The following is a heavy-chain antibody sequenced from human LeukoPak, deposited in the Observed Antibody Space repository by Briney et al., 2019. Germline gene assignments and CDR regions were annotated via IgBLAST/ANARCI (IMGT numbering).Heavy chain of an antibody. CDR3: ARDLWKVDTAMVFDY. D-gene: IGHD5-18*01. CDR1: GFTFSSYS. CDR2: IEQDGSEK. Sequence: GGSLRLSCAASGFTFSSYSMNWVRQAPGKGLEWVANIEQDGSEKSYVDSVMGRFTISRDNAKSSLYLQMNSLRAEDTAVYYCARDLWKVDTAMVFDYWGQGTLVTVSS. J-gene: IGHJ4*02. V-gene: IGHV3-7*01.